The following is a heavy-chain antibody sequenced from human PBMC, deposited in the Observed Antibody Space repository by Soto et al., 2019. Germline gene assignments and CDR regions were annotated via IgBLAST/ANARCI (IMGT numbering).Heavy chain of an antibody. CDR1: GFSFSRYA. D-gene: IGHD3-10*01. J-gene: IGHJ5*02. V-gene: IGHV3-48*02. Sequence: EVRLVESGGGSVKPGGSLRLSCAASGFSFSRYAMSWVRQAPGKGREWISYISMSGTTMFYADSVRGRFTISRDNAQKSLFLEMNSLRDDDTAIYFCARDAIGDATNWFDPWGQGTLVTVSS. CDR3: ARDAIGDATNWFDP. CDR2: ISMSGTTM.